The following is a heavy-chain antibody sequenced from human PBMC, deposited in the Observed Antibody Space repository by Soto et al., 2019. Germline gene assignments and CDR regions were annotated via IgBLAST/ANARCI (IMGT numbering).Heavy chain of an antibody. CDR2: ISGGGGST. CDR3: AGSFGDCSSTKWQGVGLLDY. D-gene: IGHD2-2*01. V-gene: IGHV3-23*01. Sequence: EVQLLESGGGLVQPGGSLRLSCAASGFTFSSYAMSWVRQAPGKGLEWVAAISGGGGSTYYADSVKGRFTISRDNSKNTQYLHMEYLQAEDLSVEYRAGSFGDCSSTKWQGVGLLDYWGQGTLVTVSS. CDR1: GFTFSSYA. J-gene: IGHJ4*02.